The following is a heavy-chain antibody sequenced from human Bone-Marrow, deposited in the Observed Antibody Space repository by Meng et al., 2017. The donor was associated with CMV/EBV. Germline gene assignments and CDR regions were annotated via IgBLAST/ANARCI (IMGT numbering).Heavy chain of an antibody. Sequence: GESLKISCAASGFTFSSYAMSWVRQAPGKGLEWVSAISGSGGSTYYADSVKGRFTISRDNSKNTLYLQMNSLRAEDTAVYYCAKVPIYITGTVFDYWGQGTRVTVSS. CDR2: ISGSGGST. D-gene: IGHD1-20*01. J-gene: IGHJ4*02. CDR1: GFTFSSYA. CDR3: AKVPIYITGTVFDY. V-gene: IGHV3-23*01.